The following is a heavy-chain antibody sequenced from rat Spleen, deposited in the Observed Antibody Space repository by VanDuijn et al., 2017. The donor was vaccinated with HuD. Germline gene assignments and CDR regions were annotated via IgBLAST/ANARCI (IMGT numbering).Heavy chain of an antibody. CDR2: ITNTGGNN. CDR1: GFTFNNYW. D-gene: IGHD1-2*01. J-gene: IGHJ1*01. V-gene: IGHV5-31*01. Sequence: EVQLVESGGGLVQPGRSLKLSCVASGFTFNNYWMTWIRQAPGKGLEWVASITNTGGNNYYPDSVRGRFTISRDDAKSTLYLQMNSLRSEDTATYYCAKDMSRTIAAISYWYFDFWGPGTMVTVSS. CDR3: AKDMSRTIAAISYWYFDF.